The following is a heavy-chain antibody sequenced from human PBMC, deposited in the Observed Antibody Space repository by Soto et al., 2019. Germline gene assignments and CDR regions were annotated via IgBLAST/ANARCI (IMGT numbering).Heavy chain of an antibody. CDR1: GGSFSGYY. V-gene: IGHV4-34*01. Sequence: SETLSLTCAVYGGSFSGYYWSWIRQPPGKGLEWIGEINHSGSTNYNPSLKSRVTISVDTSKNQFSLKLSSVTAADTAVYYCARGGETTVVTPIDDWGQGTQVTVSS. CDR3: ARGGETTVVTPIDD. J-gene: IGHJ4*02. D-gene: IGHD4-17*01. CDR2: INHSGST.